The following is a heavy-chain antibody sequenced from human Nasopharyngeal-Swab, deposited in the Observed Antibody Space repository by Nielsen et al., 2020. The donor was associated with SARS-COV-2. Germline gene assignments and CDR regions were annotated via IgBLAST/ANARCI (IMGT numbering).Heavy chain of an antibody. CDR1: GFTLSSYS. CDR3: ARDGYSSSWTLFAEYFQH. CDR2: ISSSSSTI. Sequence: GGSLRLSCAASGFTLSSYSMNWVRQAPGKGLEWVSYISSSSSTIYYADSVKGRFTISRDNAKNSLYLQMNSLRAEDTAVYYCARDGYSSSWTLFAEYFQHWGQGTLVTVSS. V-gene: IGHV3-48*04. D-gene: IGHD6-13*01. J-gene: IGHJ1*01.